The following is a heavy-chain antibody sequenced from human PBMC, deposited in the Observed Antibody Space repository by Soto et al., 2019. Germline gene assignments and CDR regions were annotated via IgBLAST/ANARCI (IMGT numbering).Heavy chain of an antibody. V-gene: IGHV4-59*01. Sequence: ETLSLTCTVSGGSISSYYWSWIRQPPGKGLEWIGYIYYSGSTNYNPSLKSRVTISVDTSKNQFSLKLSSVTAADTAVYYCSRGTFYDFWSDYYGNWFDPWGQGTLVTVSS. D-gene: IGHD3-3*01. J-gene: IGHJ5*02. CDR1: GGSISSYY. CDR3: SRGTFYDFWSDYYGNWFDP. CDR2: IYYSGST.